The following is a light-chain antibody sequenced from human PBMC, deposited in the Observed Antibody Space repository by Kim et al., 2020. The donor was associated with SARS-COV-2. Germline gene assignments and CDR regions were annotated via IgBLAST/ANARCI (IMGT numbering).Light chain of an antibody. V-gene: IGLV2-8*01. CDR2: GVN. CDR1: MSDVGDYNY. Sequence: GQSVTNACSGTMSDVGDYNYVSWYQQHPGKAPKLIIYGVNKRPSGVPDRFSGSKSGNTASLTVSGLQTDDEADYYCSSYAGNNNFVFGTGTKVTVL. J-gene: IGLJ1*01. CDR3: SSYAGNNNFV.